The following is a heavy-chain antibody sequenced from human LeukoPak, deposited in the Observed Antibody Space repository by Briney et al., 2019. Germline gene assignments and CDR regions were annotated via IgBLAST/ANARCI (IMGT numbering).Heavy chain of an antibody. V-gene: IGHV1-24*01. CDR1: GYTLTELS. D-gene: IGHD2-2*02. CDR3: ATGRPGYCSSTSCYTLAFDI. Sequence: ASVKVSCKVSGYTLTELSMHWVRQAPGKGLEWMGGFDPEDGETIYAQKFQGRVTMTEDTSTDTAYMELSSLRSEDTAVYYCATGRPGYCSSTSCYTLAFDIRGQGTMVTVSS. J-gene: IGHJ3*02. CDR2: FDPEDGET.